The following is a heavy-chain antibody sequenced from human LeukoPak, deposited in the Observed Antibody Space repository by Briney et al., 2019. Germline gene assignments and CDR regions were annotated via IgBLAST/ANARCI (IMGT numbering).Heavy chain of an antibody. J-gene: IGHJ4*02. CDR3: ARQGGIAAEGYYFDY. D-gene: IGHD6-25*01. CDR2: IYYSGST. V-gene: IGHV4-39*01. Sequence: SETLSLTCTVSVGSISSSSYYWGWIRQPPGKGLEWIGSIYYSGSTYYTPSLKSRVTISVDTSKNQFSLKLSSVTAADTAVYYCARQGGIAAEGYYFDYWGQGTLVTVSS. CDR1: VGSISSSSYY.